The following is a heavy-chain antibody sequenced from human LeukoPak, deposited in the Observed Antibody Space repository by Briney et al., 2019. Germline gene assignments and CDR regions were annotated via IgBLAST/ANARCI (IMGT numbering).Heavy chain of an antibody. Sequence: GGSLRLSCAASGFSFSNYAIHWVRQAPGKGPEWVAVISYDGSNKYYADSVKGRFTISRDNSKNTLYLQMNSLRTEDTAVYYCARSGWYGSLYYFDYWGQGTLVTVSS. J-gene: IGHJ4*02. D-gene: IGHD6-19*01. CDR2: ISYDGSNK. V-gene: IGHV3-30-3*01. CDR3: ARSGWYGSLYYFDY. CDR1: GFSFSNYA.